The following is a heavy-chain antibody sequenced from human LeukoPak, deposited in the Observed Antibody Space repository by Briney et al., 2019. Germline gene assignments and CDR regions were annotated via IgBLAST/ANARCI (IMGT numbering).Heavy chain of an antibody. CDR1: GGSISSYY. CDR3: ARRAVSGSYSGFDY. Sequence: SETLSLTCTVSGGSISSYYWSWIRQPAGKGLEWIGRIYTSGSTNYNPSLKSRVTISVDTSKNQFSLKLSSVTAADTAVYYCARRAVSGSYSGFDYWGQGTLVTVSS. D-gene: IGHD3-10*01. J-gene: IGHJ4*02. V-gene: IGHV4-4*07. CDR2: IYTSGST.